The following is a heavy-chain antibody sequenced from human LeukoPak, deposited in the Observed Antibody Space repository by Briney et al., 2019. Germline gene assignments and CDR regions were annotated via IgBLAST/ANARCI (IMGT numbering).Heavy chain of an antibody. Sequence: GGSLRLSCAASGFTFSSYEMNWVRQAPGKGLEWVSYISSSGSTIYYADSVKGRFTISRDSAKNSLYLQMNSLRAEDTAVYCCARDQRYCSGGSCYSSYYGMDVWGQGTTVTVSS. D-gene: IGHD2-15*01. CDR1: GFTFSSYE. J-gene: IGHJ6*02. CDR2: ISSSGSTI. CDR3: ARDQRYCSGGSCYSSYYGMDV. V-gene: IGHV3-48*03.